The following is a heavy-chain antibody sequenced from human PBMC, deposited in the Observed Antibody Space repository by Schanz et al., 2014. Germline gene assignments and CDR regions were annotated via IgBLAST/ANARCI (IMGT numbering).Heavy chain of an antibody. V-gene: IGHV1-18*01. CDR2: ISAYNGRT. CDR3: ARGNPYCSSTSGAGLDAYDD. Sequence: QGQLVQSGAEVKKPGASVKVSCKASGYTFTSYGITWVRQAPGQGLEWMGWISAYNGRTTYAQKFQGRVTMTTDTSTSTAYMELRNVRYSDTAMYYCARGNPYCSSTSGAGLDAYDDWGQGTLVTVSS. J-gene: IGHJ3*01. CDR1: GYTFTSYG. D-gene: IGHD2-2*01.